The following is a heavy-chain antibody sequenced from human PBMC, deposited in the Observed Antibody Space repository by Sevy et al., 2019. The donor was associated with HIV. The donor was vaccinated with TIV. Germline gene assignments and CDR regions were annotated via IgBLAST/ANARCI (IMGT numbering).Heavy chain of an antibody. CDR2: VSYDGTKK. V-gene: IGHV3-30*04. CDR3: ARQNGDYEFAFDY. J-gene: IGHJ4*02. Sequence: GGSLRLSCAASGFAFSNFAMHWVRQAPGKGLEWVAAVSYDGTKKYYSDSVEGRFTISRDNSMNTLFLQMNSLRPEDTAVFYCARQNGDYEFAFDYWGQGTLVTVSS. D-gene: IGHD4-17*01. CDR1: GFAFSNFA.